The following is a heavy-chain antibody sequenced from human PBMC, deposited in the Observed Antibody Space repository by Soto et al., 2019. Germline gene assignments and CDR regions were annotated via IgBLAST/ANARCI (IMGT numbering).Heavy chain of an antibody. D-gene: IGHD2-2*01. CDR1: GGTFGSYA. CDR3: ARSQGSSTSLEIYYYYYSGIDG. J-gene: IGHJ6*02. CDR2: IIPITGTA. V-gene: IGHV1-69*01. Sequence: QVQLVQSGAEVKKPGSSVKVSCKASGGTFGSYAISWVRQAPGQGPEWMGGIIPITGTANYAKKFQGRVTITADESTSKASMQMSSMRSEDTAVYYCARSQGSSTSLEIYYYYYSGIDGWGQGTTVTVSS.